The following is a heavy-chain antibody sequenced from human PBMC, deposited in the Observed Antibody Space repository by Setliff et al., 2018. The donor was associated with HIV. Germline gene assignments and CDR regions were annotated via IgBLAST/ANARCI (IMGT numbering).Heavy chain of an antibody. D-gene: IGHD1-26*01. CDR2: IVPGDGST. Sequence: SVKVSCKTSRDSFAWFAMNWVRQAPGQGPEWMGGIVPGDGSTKYAQKLHDRLTFSADESTTTVYMELSNLRSDDTAVYFCARDRGAYYECFDQWGQGTLVTVSS. V-gene: IGHV1-69*01. J-gene: IGHJ4*02. CDR1: RDSFAWFA. CDR3: ARDRGAYYECFDQ.